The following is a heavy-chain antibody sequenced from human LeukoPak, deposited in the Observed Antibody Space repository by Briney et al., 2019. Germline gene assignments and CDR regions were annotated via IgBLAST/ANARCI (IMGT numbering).Heavy chain of an antibody. D-gene: IGHD3-3*01. CDR3: ARDWSSHFDY. CDR1: GFTFSSYS. J-gene: IGHJ4*02. V-gene: IGHV3-48*01. Sequence: GGSLRLSCAASGFTFSSYSMYWVRQAPGKGLEWVSYISSSSSTIYYADSVKGRFTISRDNAKNSLYLQMNSLRAEDTAVYYCARDWSSHFDYWGQGTLVTVSS. CDR2: ISSSSSTI.